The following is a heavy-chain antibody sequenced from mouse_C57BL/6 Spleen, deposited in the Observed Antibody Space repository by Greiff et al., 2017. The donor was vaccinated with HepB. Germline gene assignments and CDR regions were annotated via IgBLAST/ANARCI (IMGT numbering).Heavy chain of an antibody. Sequence: EVQLQQSGAELVRPGASVKLSCTASGFNIKDDYMHWVKQRPEQGLEWIGWIDPENGDTEYASKFQGKATITADTSSNTAYLQLSSLTSEDTAVYYCTTGPAYYSNYEVYWGQGTTLTVSS. CDR3: TTGPAYYSNYEVY. V-gene: IGHV14-4*01. CDR2: IDPENGDT. J-gene: IGHJ2*01. CDR1: GFNIKDDY. D-gene: IGHD2-5*01.